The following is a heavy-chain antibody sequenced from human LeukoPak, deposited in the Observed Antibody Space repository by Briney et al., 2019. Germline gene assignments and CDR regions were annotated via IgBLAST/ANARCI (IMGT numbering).Heavy chain of an antibody. D-gene: IGHD3-10*01. Sequence: GGSLRLSGRALGFTFPDYGMSGVRQAPGKGWGGGGFIRSIAYGGTTEYAASVKGRLTISRDDYKSIAYLQMNSLKTEDTAAYYCEGRGSGSYYNQFFDYWGQASLVAVSS. CDR2: IRSIAYGGTT. CDR3: EGRGSGSYYNQFFDY. J-gene: IGHJ4*02. V-gene: IGHV3-49*04. CDR1: GFTFPDYG.